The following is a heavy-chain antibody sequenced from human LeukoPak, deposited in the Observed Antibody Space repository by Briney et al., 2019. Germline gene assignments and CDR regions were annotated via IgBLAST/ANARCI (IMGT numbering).Heavy chain of an antibody. CDR1: GFTFSTYA. CDR2: ISYDGSKK. J-gene: IGHJ4*02. Sequence: PGGSLRLSCAASGFTFSTYAMHWARQAPGKGLVWEAVISYDGSKKYYADSVKVRFTNSRDSFQNTLYLQMNSLRAEDTAVYYCARDTDGSGTLDYWGQGTLVTVSS. V-gene: IGHV3-30-3*01. CDR3: ARDTDGSGTLDY. D-gene: IGHD3-10*01.